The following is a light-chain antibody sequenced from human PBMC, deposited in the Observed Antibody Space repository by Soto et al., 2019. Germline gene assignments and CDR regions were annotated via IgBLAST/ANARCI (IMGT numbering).Light chain of an antibody. V-gene: IGKV1-39*01. Sequence: DIQMTQSPSSLSVSVGDTVTMTCPASETISTFLNWYQVKPGKAPKLLIYAASTLQDGVPSRFSGSGSGTDFTLTINSLQPEDFASYYCQQSYDISPITFGQGTRLEIK. J-gene: IGKJ5*01. CDR2: AAS. CDR3: QQSYDISPIT. CDR1: ETISTF.